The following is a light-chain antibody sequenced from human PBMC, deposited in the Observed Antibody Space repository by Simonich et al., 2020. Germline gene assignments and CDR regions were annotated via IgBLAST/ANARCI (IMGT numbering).Light chain of an antibody. CDR2: EVS. J-gene: IGLJ3*02. CDR3: SSYAGSNNLV. V-gene: IGLV2-8*01. Sequence: QSALTQPRSVSGSPGKSSTISCTGTSSNVGVYNYGSWYQPPPGKAPKIMFYEVSKLPSGVPDRFSGSKSGNTASLTVSGLQAEDEADYFCSSYAGSNNLVFGGGTKLTVL. CDR1: SSNVGVYNY.